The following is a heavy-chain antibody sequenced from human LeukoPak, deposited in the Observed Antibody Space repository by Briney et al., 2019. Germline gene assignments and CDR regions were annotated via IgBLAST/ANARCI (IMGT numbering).Heavy chain of an antibody. V-gene: IGHV3-7*01. CDR2: IKQDGSEK. Sequence: PGGSLRLSCAASGFTFSSYWMSWVRQAPGKGLGWVANIKQDGSEKYYVDSVKGRFTISRDNTKNSLYLQMNSLRAEDTAVYYCARARSGSYFDYWGQGTLVTVSS. CDR3: ARARSGSYFDY. CDR1: GFTFSSYW. D-gene: IGHD1-26*01. J-gene: IGHJ4*02.